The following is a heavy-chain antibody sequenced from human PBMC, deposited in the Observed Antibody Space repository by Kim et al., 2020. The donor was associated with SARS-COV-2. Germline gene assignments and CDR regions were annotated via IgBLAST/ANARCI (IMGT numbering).Heavy chain of an antibody. Sequence: SETLSLTCTVSGGSISSSKYYWGWIRQPPGKGLEWIGTIYYSGSTYYNPSLKSRVTISVDTSKNQFSLKLSSVTAADTAVYYCASKILGAPGGFDPWGQGALVTVSS. CDR2: IYYSGST. CDR3: ASKILGAPGGFDP. V-gene: IGHV4-39*07. D-gene: IGHD1-26*01. J-gene: IGHJ5*02. CDR1: GGSISSSKYY.